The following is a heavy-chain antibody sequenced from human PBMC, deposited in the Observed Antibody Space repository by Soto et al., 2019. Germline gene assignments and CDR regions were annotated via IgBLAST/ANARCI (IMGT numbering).Heavy chain of an antibody. V-gene: IGHV3-30*03. J-gene: IGHJ6*02. Sequence: LRLSCAASGFTFSSDAMHWVRQAPGKGLEWVAVISDDRGNKYYSDSVKGRFTISRDNSKNTLYLQMNSLRPEDSAVYYCARDPPAGGYSYGAFYGMDVWGQGTTVTVS. D-gene: IGHD5-18*01. CDR1: GFTFSSDA. CDR3: ARDPPAGGYSYGAFYGMDV. CDR2: ISDDRGNK.